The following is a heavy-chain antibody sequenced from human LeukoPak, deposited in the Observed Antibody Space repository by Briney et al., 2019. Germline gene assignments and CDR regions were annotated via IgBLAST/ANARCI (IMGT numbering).Heavy chain of an antibody. J-gene: IGHJ4*02. D-gene: IGHD1-26*01. CDR2: ISSSGSTI. CDR3: ARDHVGAIYFDY. CDR1: GFTFSSYE. Sequence: PGGSLRLSCAASGFTFSSYEMNWVRQAPGKGLEWVSYISSSGSTIYYADSVKGRFAISRDNAKNSPYLQMNSLRAEDTAVYYCARDHVGAIYFDYWGQGTLVTVSS. V-gene: IGHV3-48*03.